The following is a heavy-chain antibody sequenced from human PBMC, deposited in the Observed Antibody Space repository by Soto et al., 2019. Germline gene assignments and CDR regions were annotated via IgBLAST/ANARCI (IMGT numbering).Heavy chain of an antibody. CDR2: VGYSGST. Sequence: QVLLQESGPGLVKPSETLSLTCTVSGGSISSTSSYWGWIRQPPGQGLEWVACVGYSGSTYYKPSLKSRVTISVDTSKNQFSLKLSSVTAADTAVYYCARLPTGGMDVWGQGTTVTVSS. CDR1: GGSISSTSSY. CDR3: ARLPTGGMDV. V-gene: IGHV4-39*01. J-gene: IGHJ6*02.